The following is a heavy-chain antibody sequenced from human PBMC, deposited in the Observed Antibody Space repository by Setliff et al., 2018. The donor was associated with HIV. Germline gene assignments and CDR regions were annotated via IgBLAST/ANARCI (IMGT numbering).Heavy chain of an antibody. CDR3: AREALSRDGYSYFDY. Sequence: PGGSLRLSCAASGFTFSSYSMNWVRQAPGKGLEWVSSISSSSSYIYYADSVKGRFTISRDNAKNSLYLQMNSLRAEDTAVYYCAREALSRDGYSYFDYWGQGTLVTVSS. V-gene: IGHV3-21*01. J-gene: IGHJ4*02. CDR2: ISSSSSYI. CDR1: GFTFSSYS. D-gene: IGHD5-12*01.